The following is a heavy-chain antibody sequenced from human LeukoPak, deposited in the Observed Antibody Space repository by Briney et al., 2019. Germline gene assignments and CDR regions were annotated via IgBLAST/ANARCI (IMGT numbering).Heavy chain of an antibody. CDR3: ARGWIQLWSQIPYYLDY. J-gene: IGHJ4*02. CDR2: ISAYNGNT. CDR1: GYTFTSYG. D-gene: IGHD5-18*01. Sequence: ASVKVSCKASGYTFTSYGISWVRQAPGQGLEWMGWISAYNGNTNYAQKLQGRVTMTTDTSTSTAYMELRSLRSDDTAVYYCARGWIQLWSQIPYYLDYWGQGTLVTVSS. V-gene: IGHV1-18*01.